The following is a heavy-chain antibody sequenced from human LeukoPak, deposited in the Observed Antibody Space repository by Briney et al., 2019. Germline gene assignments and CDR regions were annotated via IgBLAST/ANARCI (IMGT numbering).Heavy chain of an antibody. Sequence: GGSLRLSCAASGFAFSNSWMTWVRQAPGKGLEWVANINHDGSEKYYVDSMKGRFTISRDNVKNSLYLQVNSLRAEDTAVYYCARDSGHGGIFDYWGQGTLVTVPS. V-gene: IGHV3-7*01. J-gene: IGHJ4*02. D-gene: IGHD3-16*01. CDR2: INHDGSEK. CDR1: GFAFSNSW. CDR3: ARDSGHGGIFDY.